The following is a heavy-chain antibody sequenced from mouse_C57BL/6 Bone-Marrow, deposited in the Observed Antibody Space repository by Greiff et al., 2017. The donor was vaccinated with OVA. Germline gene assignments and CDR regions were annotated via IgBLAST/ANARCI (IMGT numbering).Heavy chain of an antibody. CDR2: IYPGDGDT. CDR1: GYAFSSSW. Sequence: QVQLQQSGPELVKPGASVKISCKASGYAFSSSWMNWVKQRPGKGLEWIGRIYPGDGDTNYNGKFKGKATLTADKSSSTAYMQLSSLTSEDSAVYFCANWDYFDYWGQGTTLTVSS. V-gene: IGHV1-82*01. J-gene: IGHJ2*01. CDR3: ANWDYFDY.